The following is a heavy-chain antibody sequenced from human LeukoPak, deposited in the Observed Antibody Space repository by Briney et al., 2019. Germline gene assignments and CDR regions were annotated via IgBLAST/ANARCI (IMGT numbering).Heavy chain of an antibody. V-gene: IGHV1-46*01. CDR1: VYTFTIYY. D-gene: IGHD1-1*01. J-gene: IGHJ5*02. CDR2: SNPSGGST. Sequence: ASVKVSCKASVYTFTIYYMHWVRQAPGQGLEWMGISNPSGGSTSYAHKFQGRVTMTRDMSTSTVYMELSSLRSEDTAVYYCARDGSNDLDPWGQGTLVTVSS. CDR3: ARDGSNDLDP.